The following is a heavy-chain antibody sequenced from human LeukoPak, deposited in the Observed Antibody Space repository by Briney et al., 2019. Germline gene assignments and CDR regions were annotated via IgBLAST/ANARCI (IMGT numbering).Heavy chain of an antibody. V-gene: IGHV1-2*02. Sequence: GASVKVSCKASGYTFTGYYIHGGRQAPGQGLEWMGWINPNSRGTNYAQKFQGRVTMTRDTSISTAYMELSRLRSDDTAVYYCARDSPGSAPLLWFGERTYFDYWGQGTLVTVSS. CDR1: GYTFTGYY. J-gene: IGHJ4*02. CDR3: ARDSPGSAPLLWFGERTYFDY. CDR2: INPNSRGT. D-gene: IGHD3-10*01.